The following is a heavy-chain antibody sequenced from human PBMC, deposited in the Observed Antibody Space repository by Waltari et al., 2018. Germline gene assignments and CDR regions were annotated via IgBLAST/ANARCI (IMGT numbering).Heavy chain of an antibody. Sequence: EVKVVASGGGLVKPWGSLRLCCGGTGVTLSGLWLSWVRQAPGKGLDWVANMNRDGSETYYVDSVKGRFTISRDNAKNSLYLEMNTLRVEDTAIYYCARLSSSWNEKGAFDIWGQGTMVTVSS. D-gene: IGHD6-13*01. CDR3: ARLSSSWNEKGAFDI. CDR2: MNRDGSET. V-gene: IGHV3-7*01. CDR1: GVTLSGLW. J-gene: IGHJ3*02.